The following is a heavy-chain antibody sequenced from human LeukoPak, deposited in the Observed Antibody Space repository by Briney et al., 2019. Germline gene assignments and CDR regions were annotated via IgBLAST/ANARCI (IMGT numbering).Heavy chain of an antibody. CDR1: GYTFTSYS. CDR2: ISAYNGNT. D-gene: IGHD2-8*02. V-gene: IGHV1-18*01. CDR3: ARVTILVATGIDWFDP. J-gene: IGHJ5*02. Sequence: ASVKVSCKASGYTFTSYSISWVRQAPGQGPEWMGWISAYNGNTNYAQKLQGRVTMTTDTSTSTAYMELRSLRSDDTAVYYCARVTILVATGIDWFDPWGQGTLVTVSS.